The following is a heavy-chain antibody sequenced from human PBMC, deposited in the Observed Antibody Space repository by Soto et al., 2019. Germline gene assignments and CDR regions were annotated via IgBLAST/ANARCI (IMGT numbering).Heavy chain of an antibody. J-gene: IGHJ4*02. Sequence: PGGSLRLSCAASGFTSGNNWMSWVRQAPGKGLEWVANIKRDGSEKYYVDSVKGRFAISRENAKNTLYLQMNSLRADDTAVYYCASLEWESSGYADYWGQGTLVTVSS. CDR2: IKRDGSEK. CDR1: GFTSGNNW. D-gene: IGHD3-3*01. CDR3: ASLEWESSGYADY. V-gene: IGHV3-7*03.